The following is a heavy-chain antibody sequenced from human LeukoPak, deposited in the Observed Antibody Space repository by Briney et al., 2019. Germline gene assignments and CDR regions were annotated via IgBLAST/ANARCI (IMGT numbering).Heavy chain of an antibody. J-gene: IGHJ4*02. CDR2: IWYDGSNK. Sequence: PGRSLRLSCAASGFTFSSYGMHWVRQAPGKGLEWVAVIWYDGSNKCYAAAVKGRFTISRENSKNTLYLQMNSLRAEDTAVYYCAKDRSAYYYDSSGPKDYWGQGTLVTVSS. CDR1: GFTFSSYG. D-gene: IGHD3-22*01. V-gene: IGHV3-33*06. CDR3: AKDRSAYYYDSSGPKDY.